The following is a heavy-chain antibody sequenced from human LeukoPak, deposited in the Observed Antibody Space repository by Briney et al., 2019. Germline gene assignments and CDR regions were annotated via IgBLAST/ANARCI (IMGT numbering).Heavy chain of an antibody. Sequence: SETPSLTCTVSGGSISSYYWSWIRQPPGKGLEWIGYIYYSGSTNYNPSLKSRVTISVDTSKNQFSLKLSSVTAADTAVYYCAREAYSSGWDFLDYWGQGTLVTVSS. J-gene: IGHJ4*02. D-gene: IGHD6-19*01. CDR2: IYYSGST. V-gene: IGHV4-59*01. CDR3: AREAYSSGWDFLDY. CDR1: GGSISSYY.